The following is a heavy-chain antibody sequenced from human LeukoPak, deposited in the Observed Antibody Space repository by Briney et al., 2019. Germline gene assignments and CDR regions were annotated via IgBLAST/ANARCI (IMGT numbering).Heavy chain of an antibody. CDR2: TYYRSKWYN. V-gene: IGHV6-1*01. D-gene: IGHD6-19*01. CDR1: GDSVSSNSAA. Sequence: SQTLSLTCAISGDSVSSNSAAWNWIRQSPSGGLEWLGRTYYRSKWYNDYAVSVKSRITINPDTSKNQFSLQLNSVTPEDTAVYYCARVGQWLVQNWFDPWGQGTLVTVSS. J-gene: IGHJ5*02. CDR3: ARVGQWLVQNWFDP.